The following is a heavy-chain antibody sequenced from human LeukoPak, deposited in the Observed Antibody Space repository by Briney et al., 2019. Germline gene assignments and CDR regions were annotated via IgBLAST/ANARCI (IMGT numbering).Heavy chain of an antibody. J-gene: IGHJ4*02. CDR1: GFTFSSYG. V-gene: IGHV3-30*02. CDR3: AKAGYSSSWYGGFDY. Sequence: GGSLRLSCAASGFTFSSYGMHWVRQAPGKVLEWVAFIRYDGSNKYYADSVKGRFTISRDNSKNTLYLQMNSLRAEDTAVYYCAKAGYSSSWYGGFDYWGQGTLVTVSS. D-gene: IGHD6-13*01. CDR2: IRYDGSNK.